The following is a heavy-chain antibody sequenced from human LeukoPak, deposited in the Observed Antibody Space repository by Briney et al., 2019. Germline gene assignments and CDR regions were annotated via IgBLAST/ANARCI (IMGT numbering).Heavy chain of an antibody. CDR3: ARDSYGSSGYYYVTDY. CDR1: GFTFSSYA. V-gene: IGHV3-23*01. J-gene: IGHJ4*02. Sequence: PGGSLRLSCAASGFTFSSYAMSWVRQAPGKGLEWVSGISGSGGSTYYADSVKGRFTISRDNAKNSLYLQMNSLRDEDTAVYYCARDSYGSSGYYYVTDYWGQGTPLTVSS. CDR2: ISGSGGST. D-gene: IGHD3-22*01.